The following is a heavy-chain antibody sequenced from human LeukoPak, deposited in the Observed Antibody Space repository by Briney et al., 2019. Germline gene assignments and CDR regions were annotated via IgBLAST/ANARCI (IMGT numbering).Heavy chain of an antibody. Sequence: GGSLRLSCAASGFTFSSYGMHWVRQAPGKGLEWVSAISGSGGSTYYADSVKGRFTISRDNSKNTLYLQMNSLRAEDTAVYYCAKDHVLLWFGELLPQAHDYWGQGTLVTVSS. J-gene: IGHJ4*02. CDR1: GFTFSSYG. CDR2: ISGSGGST. V-gene: IGHV3-23*01. D-gene: IGHD3-10*01. CDR3: AKDHVLLWFGELLPQAHDY.